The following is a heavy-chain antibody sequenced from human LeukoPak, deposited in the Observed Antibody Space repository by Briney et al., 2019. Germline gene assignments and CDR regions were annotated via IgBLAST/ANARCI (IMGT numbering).Heavy chain of an antibody. CDR1: GGSISSYY. Sequence: SETLSLTCAVYGGSISSYYWSWIRQPPGKGPEWIGYIYYSGSTNYNPSLKSRVTISVDTSKNQFSLKLSSVTAADTAVYYCARVYKAYSSSWYFDYWGQGTLVTVSS. CDR3: ARVYKAYSSSWYFDY. J-gene: IGHJ4*02. D-gene: IGHD6-13*01. CDR2: IYYSGST. V-gene: IGHV4-59*01.